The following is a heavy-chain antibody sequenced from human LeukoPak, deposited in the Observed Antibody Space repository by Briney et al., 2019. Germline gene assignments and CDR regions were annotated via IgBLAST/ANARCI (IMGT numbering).Heavy chain of an antibody. CDR1: GFTFDDYA. Sequence: PGGSLRLSCAASGFTFDDYAMHWVRQAPGKGLEWVSSISSSSSYIYYADSVKGRFTISRDNAKNSLYLQMNSLRAEDTAVYYCARDEEGFDYWGQGTLVTVSS. CDR3: ARDEEGFDY. V-gene: IGHV3-21*01. CDR2: ISSSSSYI. J-gene: IGHJ4*02.